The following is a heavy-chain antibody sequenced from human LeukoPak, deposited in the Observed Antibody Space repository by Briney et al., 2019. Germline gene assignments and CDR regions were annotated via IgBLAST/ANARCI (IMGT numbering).Heavy chain of an antibody. V-gene: IGHV3-53*01. CDR2: IYSGGST. J-gene: IGHJ6*04. D-gene: IGHD1-26*01. CDR1: GFTVSSNY. CDR3: ASAPTTDYYYGMDV. Sequence: GGSLRLSCAASGFTVSSNYMSWVRQAPGKGLEWVSVIYSGGSTYYADSVRGRFTISRDNSKNTLYLRMNSLRAEDTAVYYCASAPTTDYYYGMDVWGKGTTVTVSS.